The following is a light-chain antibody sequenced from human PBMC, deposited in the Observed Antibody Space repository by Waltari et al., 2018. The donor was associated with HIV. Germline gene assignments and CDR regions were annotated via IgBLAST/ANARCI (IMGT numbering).Light chain of an antibody. V-gene: IGLV1-40*01. CDR3: QSYDSSLSAIVF. Sequence: QSVLTPPPSVSAAPGQRVTISCTDNSTQIWAVLDMYWFQQLQGTAPKPLIFCNNTRPSGVPDRFSAARSGTSASLAITGRQADDEADYYCQSYDSSLSAIVFFGGGTELTVL. CDR1: STQIWAVLD. CDR2: CNN. J-gene: IGLJ2*01.